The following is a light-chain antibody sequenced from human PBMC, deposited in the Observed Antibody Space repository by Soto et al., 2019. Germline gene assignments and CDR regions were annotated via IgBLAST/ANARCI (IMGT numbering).Light chain of an antibody. V-gene: IGLV2-14*01. CDR2: EVS. Sequence: QCALTRTSSLSGSTGQSITISCTGTSSDVGGYNYVSWYQQHPGKAPKLMIYEVSNRPSGISSRFSGSKSGNTASLTISGLQAEDEADYYCSSRTSSITYVFGTGTKVTGL. CDR3: SSRTSSITYV. CDR1: SSDVGGYNY. J-gene: IGLJ1*01.